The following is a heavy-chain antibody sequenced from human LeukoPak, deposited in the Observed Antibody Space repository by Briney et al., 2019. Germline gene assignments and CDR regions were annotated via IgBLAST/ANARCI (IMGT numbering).Heavy chain of an antibody. CDR3: VRDRGTYRPIDY. CDR2: ISYTGTYI. J-gene: IGHJ4*02. D-gene: IGHD1-26*01. CDR1: AFSLSAYN. Sequence: GGSLRLSCAASAFSLSAYNMNWVRQAPGKGLEWVSSISYTGTYIYYADSVKGRFTISRDNAQNSLYLQMNSLRAEGTAIYYCVRDRGTYRPIDYWGQGTLVTVSS. V-gene: IGHV3-21*04.